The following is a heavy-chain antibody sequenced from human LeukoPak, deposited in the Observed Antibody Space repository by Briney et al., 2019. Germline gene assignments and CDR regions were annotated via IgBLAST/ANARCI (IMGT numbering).Heavy chain of an antibody. CDR1: GYSFSDYW. CDR2: IYPGDSDT. D-gene: IGHD3-10*01. Sequence: GESLKISCKASGYSFSDYWIGWVRQMPGKGLEWMGIIYPGDSDTRYSPSFQGQVTISADKSISTAYLQWSSLKASDTAMYYCARLPGYYGSGSSHDYWGQGTLVTVSS. V-gene: IGHV5-51*01. CDR3: ARLPGYYGSGSSHDY. J-gene: IGHJ4*02.